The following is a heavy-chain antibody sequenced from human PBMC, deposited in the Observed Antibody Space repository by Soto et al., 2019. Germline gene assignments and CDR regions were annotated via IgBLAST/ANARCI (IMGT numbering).Heavy chain of an antibody. D-gene: IGHD1-1*01. V-gene: IGHV3-30-3*01. CDR2: ISYDGSNK. J-gene: IGHJ4*02. Sequence: QVQLVESGGGVVQPGRSLRLSCAATGFTFSSYAMHWVRQAPGKGLEWAAVISYDGSNKYYSDSVKGRFTISRDNSKNTLYLQMNRLRAEDTAVYYCARDGPGAELERGYFDYWGQGTLVTGSS. CDR1: GFTFSSYA. CDR3: ARDGPGAELERGYFDY.